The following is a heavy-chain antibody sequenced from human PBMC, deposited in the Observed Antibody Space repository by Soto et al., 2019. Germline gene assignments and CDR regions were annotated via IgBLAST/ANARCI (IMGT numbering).Heavy chain of an antibody. D-gene: IGHD3-22*01. V-gene: IGHV4-59*01. J-gene: IGHJ5*02. CDR2: IYYSGST. CDR3: ARDGGLYDSSGYSRFDP. Sequence: QVQLQESGPGLVKPSETLSLTCTVSGGSISSYYWSWIRQPPGKGLEWIGYIYYSGSTNYNPSLTSRVTVSVDTSKNQFSLKLSSVTAADTAVYYCARDGGLYDSSGYSRFDPWGQGTLVTVSS. CDR1: GGSISSYY.